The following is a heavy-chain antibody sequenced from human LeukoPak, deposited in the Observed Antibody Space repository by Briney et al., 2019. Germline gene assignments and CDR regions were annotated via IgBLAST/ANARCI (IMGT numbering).Heavy chain of an antibody. V-gene: IGHV3-9*03. J-gene: IGHJ4*02. CDR1: GFTFDDYA. Sequence: GRSLRLSCAASGFTFDDYAMHWVRQASEKGLEWVSGISWNSGRIGYADSVKGRFTISRDNAKNSLYLQMNSLRAEDMALYYCAKDALRYYDSSGYYPYYFDYWGQGTLVTVSS. D-gene: IGHD3-22*01. CDR3: AKDALRYYDSSGYYPYYFDY. CDR2: ISWNSGRI.